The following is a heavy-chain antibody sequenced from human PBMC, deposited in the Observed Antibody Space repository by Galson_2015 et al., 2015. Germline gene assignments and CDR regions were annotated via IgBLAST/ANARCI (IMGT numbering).Heavy chain of an antibody. Sequence: SLRLSCAASGFTLSSYWMHWVRQAPGKGLVWVSRINSDVSSISYVDSVKGRFTISGDNAKNTLYLQMNSLRAEDTAVYYCTRGSHWFDSWGQGTLVTVSS. D-gene: IGHD3-10*01. CDR1: GFTLSSYW. J-gene: IGHJ5*01. V-gene: IGHV3-74*01. CDR2: INSDVSSI. CDR3: TRGSHWFDS.